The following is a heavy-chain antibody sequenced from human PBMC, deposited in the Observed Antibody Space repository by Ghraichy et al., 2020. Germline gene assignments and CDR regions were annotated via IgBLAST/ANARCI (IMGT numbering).Heavy chain of an antibody. CDR2: IYPGDSDT. CDR3: ARHVEYFYDSSFRGAFDI. V-gene: IGHV5-51*01. Sequence: GESLKISCKGTEYSFTTYWIGWVRQLPGKGLEWMGIIYPGDSDTRYSPSFQGQVTMSVDKSISTAYLQWSSLKASDTALYYCARHVEYFYDSSFRGAFDIWGQGTMVTVSS. J-gene: IGHJ3*02. D-gene: IGHD3-22*01. CDR1: EYSFTTYW.